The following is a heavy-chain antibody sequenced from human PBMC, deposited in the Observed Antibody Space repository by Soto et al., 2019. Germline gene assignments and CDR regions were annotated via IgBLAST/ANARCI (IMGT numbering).Heavy chain of an antibody. CDR1: GYSFTSYW. CDR2: IDPSDSYT. Sequence: GKSLKISCKGSGYSFTSYWISWVRQMPGKGLEWMGRIDPSDSYTNYSPSFQGHVTISADKSISTAYLQWSSLKASDTAMYYCARKGSRGGYYYYGMDVWGQGTTVTVSS. D-gene: IGHD1-26*01. J-gene: IGHJ6*02. CDR3: ARKGSRGGYYYYGMDV. V-gene: IGHV5-10-1*01.